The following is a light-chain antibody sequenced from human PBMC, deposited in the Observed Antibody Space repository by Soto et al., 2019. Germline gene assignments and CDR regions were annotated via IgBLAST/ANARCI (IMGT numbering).Light chain of an antibody. CDR2: GAS. Sequence: EVVMTQSPATLSVSRGDGAALSCRASQGVGSNLAWYQQKPGQAPRLLVYGASTRATGVPARFSGSGSGTEFTLTISSLGSGDSAVYYCQQYNKWPLTFGQGTKVEIK. CDR1: QGVGSN. V-gene: IGKV3-15*01. CDR3: QQYNKWPLT. J-gene: IGKJ1*01.